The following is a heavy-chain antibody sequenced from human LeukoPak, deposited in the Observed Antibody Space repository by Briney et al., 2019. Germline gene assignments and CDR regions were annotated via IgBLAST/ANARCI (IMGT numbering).Heavy chain of an antibody. J-gene: IGHJ3*02. Sequence: GGSLRLSCAASGFAFSSYVVHWVRQAPGKGLEWVAVISYDGSNEYYTDSVKGRFTISRDNSKNTLYLQMNSLRVEDTAVYYCARVVEDYYDSSGYPDAFEIWGQGTMVTVSS. CDR3: ARVVEDYYDSSGYPDAFEI. CDR1: GFAFSSYV. CDR2: ISYDGSNE. D-gene: IGHD3-22*01. V-gene: IGHV3-30*03.